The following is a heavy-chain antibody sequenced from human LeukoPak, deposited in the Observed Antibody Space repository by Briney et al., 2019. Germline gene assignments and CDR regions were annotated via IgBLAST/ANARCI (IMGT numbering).Heavy chain of an antibody. Sequence: GGSLRLSCAASGFTFSSYGLHWVRQAPGKGLEWVAFIRYDGSIKYYADSVKGQFTISRDNSKNTLYLQMHSLRAEDTAVYYCAKPVQRGVYNWNYLGWFDPWGLGTLVTVSS. CDR1: GFTFSSYG. J-gene: IGHJ5*02. V-gene: IGHV3-30*02. CDR2: IRYDGSIK. CDR3: AKPVQRGVYNWNYLGWFDP. D-gene: IGHD1-7*01.